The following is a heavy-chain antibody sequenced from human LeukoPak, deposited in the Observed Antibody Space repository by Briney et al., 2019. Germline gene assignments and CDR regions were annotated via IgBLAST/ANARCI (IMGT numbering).Heavy chain of an antibody. CDR3: VRVSTGWYFDY. CDR1: LYTFTDFSDYY. V-gene: IGHV1-2*02. J-gene: IGHJ4*02. CDR2: INPNSGAT. D-gene: IGHD6-19*01. Sequence: ASAKVSCRPPLYTFTDFSDYYIHCMRQAPGQGLEWMGWINPNSGATYYAHKFQGRVTMTRDKSINTAYMELSRLTSDDTVVYFCVRVSTGWYFDYWGQGTLVSVSS.